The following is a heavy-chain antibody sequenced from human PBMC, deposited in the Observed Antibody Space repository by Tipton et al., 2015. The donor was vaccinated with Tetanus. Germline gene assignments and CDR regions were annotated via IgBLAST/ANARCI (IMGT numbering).Heavy chain of an antibody. Sequence: SLRLSCAASGFTFSNSGMHWVRQAPGKGLEWVAIISYDGNYQSYAESVKGRFTISRDNSKSTLFLQMNGIRTEDTAAYYCIYTIIWSAEDYGGQGAQVT. V-gene: IGHV3-30*03. CDR2: ISYDGNYQ. D-gene: IGHD6-13*01. CDR1: GFTFSNSG. J-gene: IGHJ4*03. CDR3: IYTIIWSAEDY.